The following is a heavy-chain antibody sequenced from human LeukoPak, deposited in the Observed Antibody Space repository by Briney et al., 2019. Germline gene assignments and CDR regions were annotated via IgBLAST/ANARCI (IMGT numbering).Heavy chain of an antibody. D-gene: IGHD3-10*01. V-gene: IGHV1-69*05. Sequence: GASVKVSCKASGYTFTSYDINWVRQATGQGLEWMGGIIPIFGTANYAQKFQGRVTITTDESTSTAYMELSSLRSEDTAVYYCARSRSGTALDWFDPWGQGTLVTVSS. CDR2: IIPIFGTA. J-gene: IGHJ5*02. CDR3: ARSRSGTALDWFDP. CDR1: GYTFTSYD.